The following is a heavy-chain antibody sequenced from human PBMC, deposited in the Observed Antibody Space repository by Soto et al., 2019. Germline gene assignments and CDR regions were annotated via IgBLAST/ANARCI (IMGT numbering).Heavy chain of an antibody. CDR3: AHRGAAVAEFDY. CDR2: IYWDDDK. Sequence: QITLKESGPTLVKPTQTLTLTCTFSGFSLSTSGVGVGWFRQPPGKALEWRALIYWDDDKRYSPSLKSRLTITKDTSKNQVVLTMTNMDPVDTATYYCAHRGAAVAEFDYWGQGTLVTVSS. V-gene: IGHV2-5*02. J-gene: IGHJ4*02. CDR1: GFSLSTSGVG. D-gene: IGHD6-19*01.